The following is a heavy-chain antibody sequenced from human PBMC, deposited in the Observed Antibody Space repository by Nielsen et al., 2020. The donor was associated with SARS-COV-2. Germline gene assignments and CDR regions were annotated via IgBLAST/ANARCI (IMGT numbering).Heavy chain of an antibody. CDR2: INPSGGST. V-gene: IGHV1-46*01. CDR1: GYTFTSYG. Sequence: ASVKVSCKASGYTFTSYGISWVRQAPGQGLEWMGIINPSGGSTSYAQKFQGRVTMTRDTSISTAYMELSRLRSDDTAVYYCARDYGENYGDYKDENWFDPWGQGTLVTVSS. CDR3: ARDYGENYGDYKDENWFDP. D-gene: IGHD4-17*01. J-gene: IGHJ5*02.